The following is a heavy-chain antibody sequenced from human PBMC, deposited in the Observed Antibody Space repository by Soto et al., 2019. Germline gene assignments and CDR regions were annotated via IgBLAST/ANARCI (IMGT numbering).Heavy chain of an antibody. Sequence: SQTSRVEEGYRIGCCWSRIRKPPGKGLEWIGEINHSGSTNYNPSLKSRVTISVDTSKNQFSLKLSSVTAADTAVYYCARERSQSSFGIYYYGMDVWGQGTTVTVSS. CDR3: ARERSQSSFGIYYYGMDV. J-gene: IGHJ6*02. CDR1: EGYRIGCC. V-gene: IGHV4-34*01. D-gene: IGHD6-19*01. CDR2: INHSGST.